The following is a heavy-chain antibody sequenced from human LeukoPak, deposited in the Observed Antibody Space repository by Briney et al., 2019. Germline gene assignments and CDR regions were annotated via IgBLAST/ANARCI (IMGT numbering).Heavy chain of an antibody. CDR3: TRGPRYSSSWYEVY. D-gene: IGHD6-13*01. J-gene: IGHJ4*02. V-gene: IGHV3-73*01. CDR2: IRSKVNNYAT. Sequence: GGSLRLSCAASGFTFSGSAMHWVRQASGKGLEWVGRIRSKVNNYATAYAASVKGRFTISRDDSKNTAYLQMNSLKSEDTAVYCCTRGPRYSSSWYEVYWGQGTLVTVSS. CDR1: GFTFSGSA.